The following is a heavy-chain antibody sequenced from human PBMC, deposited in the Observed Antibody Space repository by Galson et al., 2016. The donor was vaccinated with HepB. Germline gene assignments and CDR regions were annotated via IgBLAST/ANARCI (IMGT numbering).Heavy chain of an antibody. J-gene: IGHJ5*02. CDR2: MNPGDGNT. V-gene: IGHV1-3*01. CDR3: ARGGATNWFDP. Sequence: SVKVSCKASGYSFTNYAMHWVRQAPGQRLEWMGWMNPGDGNTKYSQNFQGRVAMTRDTSASTTYMELSSLRSEDTAVYYCARGGATNWFDPWGQGTLVTVSS. CDR1: GYSFTNYA.